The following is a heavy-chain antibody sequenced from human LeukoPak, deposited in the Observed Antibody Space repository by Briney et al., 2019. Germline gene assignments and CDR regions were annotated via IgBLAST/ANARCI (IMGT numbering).Heavy chain of an antibody. D-gene: IGHD1-1*01. V-gene: IGHV1-2*02. CDR3: ARDPKYNWNDGLATPNWFGP. J-gene: IGHJ5*02. CDR2: INPNSGGT. Sequence: ASVKVSCKASGYTFTGYYMHWVRQAPGQGLEWMGWINPNSGGTNYAQKFQGRVTMTRDTSISTAYMELSRLRSDDTAVYYCARDPKYNWNDGLATPNWFGPWGQGTLVTVSS. CDR1: GYTFTGYY.